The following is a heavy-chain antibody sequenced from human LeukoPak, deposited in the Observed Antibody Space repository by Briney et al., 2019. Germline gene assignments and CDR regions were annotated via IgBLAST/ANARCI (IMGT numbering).Heavy chain of an antibody. D-gene: IGHD6-13*01. CDR2: IIPIFGAA. Sequence: ASVKVSCKASGGTFSSYAFSWVRQGPGQGLDWMGGIIPIFGAANYAQKFQGRVTITTDESTSIAYMELSSLRSEDTAVYYCAIAGIAAAGRSTDYWGQGTLVTVSS. J-gene: IGHJ4*02. V-gene: IGHV1-69*05. CDR3: AIAGIAAAGRSTDY. CDR1: GGTFSSYA.